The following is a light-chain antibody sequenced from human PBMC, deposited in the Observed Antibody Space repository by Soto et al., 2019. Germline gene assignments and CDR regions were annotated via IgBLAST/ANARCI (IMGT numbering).Light chain of an antibody. CDR2: SAS. V-gene: IGKV1D-12*01. J-gene: IGKJ1*01. CDR3: QQANSFPRT. Sequence: DLQMTQSPSSVSASVGDRVTITCRASQAISTWLAWYQQNPGKAPKLLIYSASNFQSGVPSRFSGSGSGTDFTLAISSLQPEDFATYYCQQANSFPRTFGQGTKVEIK. CDR1: QAISTW.